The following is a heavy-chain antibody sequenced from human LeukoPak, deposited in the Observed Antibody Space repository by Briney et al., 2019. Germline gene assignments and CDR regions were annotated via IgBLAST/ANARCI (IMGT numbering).Heavy chain of an antibody. CDR2: ISSSSSYI. D-gene: IGHD3-3*01. J-gene: IGHJ4*02. Sequence: PGGSLRLSCAASGFTFSSYSMNWVRQAPGKGLEWVSSISSSSSYIYYADSVKGRFTISRDNSKNTLYLQMNSLRAEDTAVYYCAKVYHPFYDFWSGYYNYYFDYWGQGTLVTVSS. CDR1: GFTFSSYS. CDR3: AKVYHPFYDFWSGYYNYYFDY. V-gene: IGHV3-21*01.